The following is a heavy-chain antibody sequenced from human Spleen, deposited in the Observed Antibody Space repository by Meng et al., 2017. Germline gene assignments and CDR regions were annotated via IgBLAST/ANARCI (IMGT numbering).Heavy chain of an antibody. CDR1: GFTFSSYA. J-gene: IGHJ4*02. CDR2: ISGSGGST. D-gene: IGHD6-13*01. CDR3: ANCGGSSWYLDS. V-gene: IGHV3-23*01. Sequence: GESLKISCAASGFTFSSYAMSWVRQAPGKGLEWVSAISGSGGSTYYADSVKGRFTISRDKSKNTLYLQMNSLRAEDTAVYYCANCGGSSWYLDSWGQGTLVTVSS.